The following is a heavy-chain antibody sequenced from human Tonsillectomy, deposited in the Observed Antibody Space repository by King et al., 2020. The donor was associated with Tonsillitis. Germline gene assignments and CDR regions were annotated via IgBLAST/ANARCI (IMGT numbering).Heavy chain of an antibody. Sequence: HVQLVQSGGGVVQPGRSLRLSCAASGFTFSGYAMHWVRQAPGKGLEWVAVISYDGTNKYYADSGKGRFTISRDNSKNTLYLQMNSLRAEDTAVYYCARVMIAVAGSLFDYWGQGTLVTVSS. D-gene: IGHD6-19*01. CDR1: GFTFSGYA. V-gene: IGHV3-30-3*01. J-gene: IGHJ4*02. CDR2: ISYDGTNK. CDR3: ARVMIAVAGSLFDY.